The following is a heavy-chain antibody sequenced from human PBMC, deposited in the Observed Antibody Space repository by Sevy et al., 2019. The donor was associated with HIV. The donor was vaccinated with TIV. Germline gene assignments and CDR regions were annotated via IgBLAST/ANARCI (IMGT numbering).Heavy chain of an antibody. Sequence: ASVKVSCKASGYAFTSYGISWVRQATGQGLEWMGWISAYNGNTNYAQKLQGRVTMTTDTSTSTAYMELRSLRSDDTAVYYCARDLGGYYDSSGYYPIDYWGQGTLVTVSS. CDR3: ARDLGGYYDSSGYYPIDY. J-gene: IGHJ4*02. D-gene: IGHD3-22*01. V-gene: IGHV1-18*01. CDR1: GYAFTSYG. CDR2: ISAYNGNT.